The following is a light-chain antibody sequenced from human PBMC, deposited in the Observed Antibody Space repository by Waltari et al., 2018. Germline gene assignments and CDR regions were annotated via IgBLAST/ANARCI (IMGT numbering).Light chain of an antibody. J-gene: IGLJ2*01. V-gene: IGLV2-11*01. Sequence: QSALTQPRSVSGSPGQSVTISCTGTRSALGAFDFVPWYQQYPGQAPKLMIYDVNKRPPGVPDRFSASKSGNTASLTISGLLNEDEADYFCQSFDNMLSGGVVFGGGTKLAVL. CDR3: QSFDNMLSGGVV. CDR1: RSALGAFDF. CDR2: DVN.